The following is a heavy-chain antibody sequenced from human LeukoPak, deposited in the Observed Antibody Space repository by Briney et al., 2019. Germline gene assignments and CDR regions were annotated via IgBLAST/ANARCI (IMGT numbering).Heavy chain of an antibody. CDR1: GYTFTSYG. J-gene: IGHJ4*02. D-gene: IGHD4-23*01. V-gene: IGHV1-18*01. CDR2: ISPYTGNT. CDR3: ARYGGNSEKSFDY. Sequence: GASVKVSCKASGYTFTSYGISWVRQAPGQGLEWMGWISPYTGNTNYAQKLQGRVTMTTDTSTSTVYMELSSLRSEDTAVYYCARYGGNSEKSFDYWGQGTLVTVSS.